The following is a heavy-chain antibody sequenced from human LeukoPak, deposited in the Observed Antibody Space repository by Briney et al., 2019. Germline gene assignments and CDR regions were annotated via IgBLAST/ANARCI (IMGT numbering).Heavy chain of an antibody. CDR1: GGTFSNYT. CDR2: IIPGLGII. D-gene: IGHD3-22*01. J-gene: IGHJ4*02. V-gene: IGHV1-69*02. CDR3: ARALSDTSGYELAY. Sequence: GSSVKVSCKASGGTFSNYTITWVRQAPGQGLEWMERIIPGLGIINYAQKFQGRVTVTADKSTSTAYMELSSLRADDTAVYYCARALSDTSGYELAYWGQGTLVTVSS.